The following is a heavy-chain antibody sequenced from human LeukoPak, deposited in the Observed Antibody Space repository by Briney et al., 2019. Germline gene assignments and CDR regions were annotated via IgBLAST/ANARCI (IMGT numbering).Heavy chain of an antibody. J-gene: IGHJ4*02. D-gene: IGHD3-16*01. CDR1: GFTFSSYG. CDR2: IRYDGSII. V-gene: IGHV3-30*02. CDR3: AKDTPLCYFDY. Sequence: GGSLRLSCAASGFTFSSYGMHWIRQAPGKGLEWVAFIRYDGSIIYNADSVKGRFTISRDNSKNTLYLQMNSLRADDTAVYYCAKDTPLCYFDYWGQGTLVTVSS.